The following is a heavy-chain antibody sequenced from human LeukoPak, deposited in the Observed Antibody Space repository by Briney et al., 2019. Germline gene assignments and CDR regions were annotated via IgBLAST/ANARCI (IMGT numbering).Heavy chain of an antibody. D-gene: IGHD3-3*01. Sequence: PGGSLRLSCAASGFTFSNAWMSWVRQAPGKGLEWVGRIKSKTDGGTTDYAAPVKGRFTISRDDSKNTLYLQMNSLKTEDTAVYYCTTVKERLPAYFDYWGQGTLVTVSS. CDR2: IKSKTDGGTT. J-gene: IGHJ4*02. V-gene: IGHV3-15*01. CDR3: TTVKERLPAYFDY. CDR1: GFTFSNAW.